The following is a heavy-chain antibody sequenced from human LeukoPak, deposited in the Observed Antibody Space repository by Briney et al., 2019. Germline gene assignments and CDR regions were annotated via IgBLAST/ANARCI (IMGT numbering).Heavy chain of an antibody. CDR1: GFTFSDYY. Sequence: GGSLRLSCAASGFTFSDYYMSWIRQAPGKGLEWVSYISSSGSTIYYADSVKGRFTISRDNAKNSLYLQMNSLRAEDTAVYYCARVLSAWGSSTSCFGYWGQGTLVTVSS. J-gene: IGHJ4*02. CDR2: ISSSGSTI. D-gene: IGHD2-2*01. V-gene: IGHV3-11*04. CDR3: ARVLSAWGSSTSCFGY.